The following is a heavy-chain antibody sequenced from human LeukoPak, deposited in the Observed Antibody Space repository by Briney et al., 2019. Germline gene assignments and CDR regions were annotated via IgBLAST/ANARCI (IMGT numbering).Heavy chain of an antibody. CDR1: GGSISSSNW. CDR3: ARRDDHGGYIDY. V-gene: IGHV4-4*02. D-gene: IGHD4-23*01. CDR2: IYHSGST. J-gene: IGHJ4*02. Sequence: SETLSLTCAVSGGSISSSNWWSWVRQPPGKGLEWIGEIYHSGSTNYNPSLKSRVTISVDKSKNQFSLKLTSVTAADTALYYCARRDDHGGYIDYWGQGTLVTVSS.